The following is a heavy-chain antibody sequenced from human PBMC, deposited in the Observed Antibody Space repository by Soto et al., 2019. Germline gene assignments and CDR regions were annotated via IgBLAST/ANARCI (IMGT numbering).Heavy chain of an antibody. Sequence: QVQLVQSGTEVKKPGASVKVSCKASGYTFTSYAIHWVRQAPGQSLEWMGWINAGNGNTKYSQKLQGRVTITRDISVSTASMELSSLRSEDTAVYYCARDETDWGQGTLVTVSS. V-gene: IGHV1-3*01. J-gene: IGHJ4*02. CDR3: ARDETD. D-gene: IGHD2-21*02. CDR2: INAGNGNT. CDR1: GYTFTSYA.